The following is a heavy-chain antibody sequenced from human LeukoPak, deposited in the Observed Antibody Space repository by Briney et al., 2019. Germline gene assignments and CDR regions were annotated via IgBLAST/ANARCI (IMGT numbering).Heavy chain of an antibody. V-gene: IGHV3-64*01. CDR2: ISSNGGST. D-gene: IGHD3-9*01. Sequence: PGGSLRLSCAASGFTFDDYAMHWVRQAPGKGLEYVSAISSNGGSTYYANSVKGRFTISRDNSKNTLYLQMGSLRAEDMAVYYCARGGYYDILTGSDYWGQGTLVTVSS. J-gene: IGHJ4*02. CDR3: ARGGYYDILTGSDY. CDR1: GFTFDDYA.